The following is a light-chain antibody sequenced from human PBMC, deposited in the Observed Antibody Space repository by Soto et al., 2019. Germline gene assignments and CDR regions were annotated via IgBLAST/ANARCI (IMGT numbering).Light chain of an antibody. J-gene: IGKJ3*01. CDR2: GAS. Sequence: EIVLTQSPGTLSLSPGERATLSCRASQSVSSSYLAWYQHKPGQAPRLLIYGASSRATGIPDRFSGSGSGTDFTLTISRLEPEDFAVYYCQQYGSSLTVGPGTKVDIK. V-gene: IGKV3-20*01. CDR1: QSVSSSY. CDR3: QQYGSSLT.